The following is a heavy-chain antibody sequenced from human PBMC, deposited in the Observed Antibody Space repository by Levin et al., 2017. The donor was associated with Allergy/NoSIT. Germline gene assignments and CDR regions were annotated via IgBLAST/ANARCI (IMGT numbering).Heavy chain of an antibody. CDR2: IWYDGSIK. J-gene: IGHJ4*02. CDR1: GFPFRTYG. V-gene: IGHV3-33*01. D-gene: IGHD1-26*01. Sequence: LSLTCAASGFPFRTYGMHWLRQAPGKGLEWVAVIWYDGSIKYYEDSVKGRFTISRDNSKNTLYLQMNSLRGEDTAVYYCARAVGPFDYWGQGTLVTVSS. CDR3: ARAVGPFDY.